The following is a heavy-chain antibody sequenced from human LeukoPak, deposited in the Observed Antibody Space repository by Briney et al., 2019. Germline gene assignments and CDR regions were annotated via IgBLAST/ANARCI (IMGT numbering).Heavy chain of an antibody. CDR1: GFTFSSYA. J-gene: IGHJ4*02. CDR3: AKNLGDYYGGDY. V-gene: IGHV3-23*01. D-gene: IGHD3-16*01. Sequence: GGSLRLSCAASGFTFSSYAMSWVRQAPGKGLEWVSAISGSGGSTYYADSVKGRFTISRDNSKNTLYLQMNSLRAEDKAVYYCAKNLGDYYGGDYWGQGTLVTVSS. CDR2: ISGSGGST.